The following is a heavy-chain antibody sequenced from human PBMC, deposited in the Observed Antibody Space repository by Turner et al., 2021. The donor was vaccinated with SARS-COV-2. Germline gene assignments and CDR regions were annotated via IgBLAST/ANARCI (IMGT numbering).Heavy chain of an antibody. CDR2: IYSGGST. CDR1: GFTVSSNY. J-gene: IGHJ4*02. D-gene: IGHD6-6*01. V-gene: IGHV3-66*01. Sequence: DVQLFESGGNLLPPGGSLRLSCAVSGFTVSSNYMSWVRQAPGKGREWVSVIYSGGSTYYADSVKGRFTISRDNSKNILYLQMNSLRAEDTAVYYCARVGIAARPDFDYWGQGTLVTVSS. CDR3: ARVGIAARPDFDY.